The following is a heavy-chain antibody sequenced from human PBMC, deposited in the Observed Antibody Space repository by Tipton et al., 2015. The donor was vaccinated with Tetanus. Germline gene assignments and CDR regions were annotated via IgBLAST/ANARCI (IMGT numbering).Heavy chain of an antibody. V-gene: IGHV3-33*03. CDR1: GFTFSSYG. CDR3: AKAGCSSTTCYANC. Sequence: SLRLSCAASGFTFSSYGMHWVRQAPGKGLEWVAVIWYDGSNKYYADSVKGRFTISRDNAKNSLYLQMNSLRAEDTALYYCAKAGCSSTTCYANCWGQGTLVTVSS. J-gene: IGHJ4*02. D-gene: IGHD2-2*01. CDR2: IWYDGSNK.